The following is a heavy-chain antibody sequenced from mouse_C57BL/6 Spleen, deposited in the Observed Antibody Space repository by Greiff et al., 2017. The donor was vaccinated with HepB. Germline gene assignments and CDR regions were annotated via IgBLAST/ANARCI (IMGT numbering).Heavy chain of an antibody. CDR2: IYPSDSET. V-gene: IGHV1-61*01. J-gene: IGHJ3*01. Sequence: VQLQQPGAELVRPGSSVKLSCKASGYTFTSYWMDWVKQRPGQGLEWIGNIYPSDSETHYNQKFKDKATLTVDKSSSTAYMQLSSLTSEDSAVYYCARSDGYAWFAYWGQGTLVTVSA. CDR3: ARSDGYAWFAY. CDR1: GYTFTSYW. D-gene: IGHD2-2*01.